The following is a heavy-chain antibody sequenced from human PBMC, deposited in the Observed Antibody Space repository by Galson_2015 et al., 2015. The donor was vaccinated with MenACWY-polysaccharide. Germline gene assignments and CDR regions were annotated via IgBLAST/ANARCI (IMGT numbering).Heavy chain of an antibody. D-gene: IGHD2-21*02. CDR1: GYTFTSFD. CDR3: ARAVGDLDY. J-gene: IGHJ4*02. V-gene: IGHV1-8*01. CDR2: MNPNSHNT. Sequence: SVKVSCKASGYTFTSFDINWVRQAPGQGLEWVGWMNPNSHNTGSAQKFQGRVTMTSDTSINTAYMELTSLRSDDTAVYYCARAVGDLDYWGQGTLVTVSS.